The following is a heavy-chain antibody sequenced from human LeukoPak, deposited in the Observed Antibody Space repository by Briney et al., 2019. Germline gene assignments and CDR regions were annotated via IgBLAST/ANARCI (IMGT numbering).Heavy chain of an antibody. CDR1: GFTFRSYS. CDR2: ISGSSSYI. Sequence: GGSLRLSCAASGFTFRSYSMNWVRQAPGKGLEWVSSISGSSSYIYYADSVKGRFTISRDNAKNSLYLQMSSLRAEDTAVYYCARDLTSTSWEGFDPWGQGTLVTVSS. V-gene: IGHV3-21*06. CDR3: ARDLTSTSWEGFDP. J-gene: IGHJ5*02. D-gene: IGHD2-2*01.